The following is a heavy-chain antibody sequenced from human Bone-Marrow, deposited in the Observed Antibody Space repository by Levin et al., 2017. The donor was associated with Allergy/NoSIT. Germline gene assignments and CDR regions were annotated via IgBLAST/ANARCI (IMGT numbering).Heavy chain of an antibody. CDR2: IYSSGNT. CDR1: GASISSNDYY. D-gene: IGHD3-22*01. V-gene: IGHV4-30-4*01. J-gene: IGHJ6*02. CDR3: ARDSDYDDSSGYDIVYYGMDV. Sequence: PSETLSLTCTVSGASISSNDYYWSWIRQPPGTGLEWIGYIYSSGNTHYNPSLKSRVTMSLDASKNQISLKLNSVTAADTAVYYCARDSDYDDSSGYDIVYYGMDVWGQGTTVTVSS.